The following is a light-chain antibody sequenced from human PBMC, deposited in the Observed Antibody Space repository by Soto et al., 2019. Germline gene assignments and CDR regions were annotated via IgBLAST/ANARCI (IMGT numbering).Light chain of an antibody. CDR3: QQYGSSSWT. Sequence: EIVLTQSPGTLSLSPGERATISCRASQSVSSSYLAWYQQKPGQPPRLVMYATSSRATGIPARFSGSGSGTDFTLTISRLEPEDFAVYYCQQYGSSSWTFGQGTRWIS. CDR2: ATS. V-gene: IGKV3-20*01. CDR1: QSVSSSY. J-gene: IGKJ1*01.